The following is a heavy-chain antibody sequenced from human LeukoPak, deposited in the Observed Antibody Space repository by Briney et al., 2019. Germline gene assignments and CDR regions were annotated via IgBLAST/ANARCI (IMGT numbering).Heavy chain of an antibody. D-gene: IGHD3-22*01. V-gene: IGHV1-69*04. Sequence: SVKVSCKASGGTFSSYAISWVRQAPGQGLEWMGRIIPILGIANYAQKFQGRVTITADKSTSTAYMELSSLRSEDTAVYYCARDEPYYYDSSGYFDYWGQGTLVTVSS. CDR3: ARDEPYYYDSSGYFDY. CDR2: IIPILGIA. CDR1: GGTFSSYA. J-gene: IGHJ4*02.